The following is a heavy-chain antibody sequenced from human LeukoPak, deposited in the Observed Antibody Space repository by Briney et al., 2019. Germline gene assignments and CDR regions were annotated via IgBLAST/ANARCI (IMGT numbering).Heavy chain of an antibody. V-gene: IGHV5-51*01. CDR1: GYSFAWYW. CDR2: IYPRESDT. Sequence: GESLRISCKGSGYSFAWYWIGWVRQMPGKGLEWMGVIYPRESDTRHSPSFQGQVTMSVDKSVNTAYLQWRSLEASDSAMYYCARQDGDGFYYFDYWGQGTLVTVSS. J-gene: IGHJ4*02. CDR3: ARQDGDGFYYFDY. D-gene: IGHD2-21*02.